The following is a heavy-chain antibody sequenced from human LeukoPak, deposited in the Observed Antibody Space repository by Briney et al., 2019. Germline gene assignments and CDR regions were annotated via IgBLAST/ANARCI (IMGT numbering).Heavy chain of an antibody. V-gene: IGHV5-51*01. CDR2: IYPGDSDT. J-gene: IGHJ4*02. CDR1: GYSFTSYW. CDR3: ARRAYYYDSSGYYYLDY. D-gene: IGHD3-22*01. Sequence: GESLKISCKGSGYSFTSYWIGWVRQMPGKGLEWMGIIYPGDSDTRYSPSFQGQVTISADKSISTAYLQWSSLKASVTAMYYCARRAYYYDSSGYYYLDYWGQGTLVTVSS.